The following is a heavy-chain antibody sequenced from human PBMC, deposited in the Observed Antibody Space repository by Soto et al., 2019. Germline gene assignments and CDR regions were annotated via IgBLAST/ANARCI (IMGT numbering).Heavy chain of an antibody. CDR2: IYYSGST. V-gene: IGHV4-39*01. J-gene: IGHJ5*02. CDR3: ARPRVRGYDILTGYQNWFDP. D-gene: IGHD3-9*01. Sequence: SETLSLTCTVSGGSISSSSYYWGWIRQPPGKGLEWIGSIYYSGSTYYNPSLKSRVTISVDTSKNQFSLKLSSVTAAETAVYYCARPRVRGYDILTGYQNWFDPWGQGTLVTVSS. CDR1: GGSISSSSYY.